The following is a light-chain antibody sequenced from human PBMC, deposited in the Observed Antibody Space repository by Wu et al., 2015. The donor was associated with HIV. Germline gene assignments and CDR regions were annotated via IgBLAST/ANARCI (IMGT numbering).Light chain of an antibody. CDR2: SAS. CDR1: QSVGSNY. CDR3: HQYAALPT. J-gene: IGKJ4*01. V-gene: IGKV3-20*01. Sequence: EIVLTQSPGTLSLSPGESATLSCRASQSVGSNYLAWYQRRPGQAPRLLIFSASVRATGVPDRFSGSGSGTDFTLTISRLEPEDFVIYYCHQYAALPTFGGGPRW.